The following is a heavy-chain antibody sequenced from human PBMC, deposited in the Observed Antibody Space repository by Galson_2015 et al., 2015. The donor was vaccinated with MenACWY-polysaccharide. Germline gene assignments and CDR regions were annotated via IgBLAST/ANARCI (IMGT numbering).Heavy chain of an antibody. CDR2: IYTSGST. CDR3: ARETSYYYDSSGYYLFDY. D-gene: IGHD3-22*01. J-gene: IGHJ4*02. Sequence: SETLSLTCTVSGGSISSYYWSWIRQPAGKGLEWIGRIYTSGSTNCNPSLKSRVTMSVDTSKNQFSLKLSSVTAADTAVYYCARETSYYYDSSGYYLFDYWGQGTLVTVSS. V-gene: IGHV4-4*07. CDR1: GGSISSYY.